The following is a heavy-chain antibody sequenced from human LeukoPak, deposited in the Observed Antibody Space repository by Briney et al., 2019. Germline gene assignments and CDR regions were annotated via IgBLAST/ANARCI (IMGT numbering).Heavy chain of an antibody. V-gene: IGHV3-23*01. CDR1: GFTFSSYA. CDR3: AKDVAAMVTYGDY. CDR2: ISGSGGST. Sequence: GGSLRLSCAASGFTFSSYAMSWVRQAPGKGLEWVSAISGSGGSTYYADSVKGRFTISRDNSKNTLYLQMNSLRVEDTAVYYCAKDVAAMVTYGDYWGQGTLVTVCS. J-gene: IGHJ4*02. D-gene: IGHD5-18*01.